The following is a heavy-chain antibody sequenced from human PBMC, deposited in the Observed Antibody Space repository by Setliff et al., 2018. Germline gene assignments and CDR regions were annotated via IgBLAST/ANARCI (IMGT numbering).Heavy chain of an antibody. CDR1: GYTFTSYG. Sequence: SVKVSCKASGYTFTSYGISWVRQAPGQGLEWMGGIIPIFGTANYAQKFQGRVTITADKSTSTAYMELSSLRSEDTAVYYCARDTFGRGLNYYYYYMDVWGKGTTVTVSS. CDR2: IIPIFGTA. D-gene: IGHD3-3*01. V-gene: IGHV1-69*06. J-gene: IGHJ6*03. CDR3: ARDTFGRGLNYYYYYMDV.